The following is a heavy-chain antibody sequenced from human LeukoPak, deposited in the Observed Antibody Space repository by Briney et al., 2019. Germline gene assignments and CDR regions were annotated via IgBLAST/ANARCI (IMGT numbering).Heavy chain of an antibody. J-gene: IGHJ6*03. Sequence: PGGSLRLSCAASGFTFSDYYMSWIRQAPGKGLEWVSYISSSSSYIYYADSVKGRFTISRDNSKNTLYLQMNSLRAEDTAVYYCAKGYCSSTSCSNYYYYMDVWGKGTTVTVSS. V-gene: IGHV3-11*05. CDR2: ISSSSSYI. CDR1: GFTFSDYY. D-gene: IGHD2-2*01. CDR3: AKGYCSSTSCSNYYYYMDV.